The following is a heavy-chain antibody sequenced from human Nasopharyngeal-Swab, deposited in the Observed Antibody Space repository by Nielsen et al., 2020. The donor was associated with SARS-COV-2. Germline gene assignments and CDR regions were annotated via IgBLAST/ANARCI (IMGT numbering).Heavy chain of an antibody. CDR3: AREVGSSGWYTVDY. V-gene: IGHV3-23*01. CDR1: GFTFITYA. D-gene: IGHD6-19*01. J-gene: IGHJ4*02. CDR2: IRPAADRT. Sequence: GESLKISCAASGFTFITYAMTWVRQAPGKGLQWVSTIRPAADRTYYTDSVKGRFTISRDNSRNTLFLQMNMLRAEDTAVYYCAREVGSSGWYTVDYWGQGTLVTVSS.